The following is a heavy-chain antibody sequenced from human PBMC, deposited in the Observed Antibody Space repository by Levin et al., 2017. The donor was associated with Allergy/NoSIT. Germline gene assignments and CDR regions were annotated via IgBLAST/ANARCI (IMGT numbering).Heavy chain of an antibody. CDR2: IYWDDDK. Sequence: SGPTLVKPTQTLTLTCTFSGFSLSTSGVGVGWIRQPPGKALEWLALIYWDDDKRYSPSLKSRLTITKDTSKNQVVLTMTNMDPVDTATYYCAGGTTTGYYYGMDVWGQGTTVTVSS. J-gene: IGHJ6*02. CDR1: GFSLSTSGVG. CDR3: AGGTTTGYYYGMDV. V-gene: IGHV2-5*02. D-gene: IGHD1-7*01.